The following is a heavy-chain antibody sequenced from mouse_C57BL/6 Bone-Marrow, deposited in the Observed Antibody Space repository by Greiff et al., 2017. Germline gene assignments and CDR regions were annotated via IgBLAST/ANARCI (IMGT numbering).Heavy chain of an antibody. CDR3: ARQRIYYGNYDYFDY. Sequence: EVQGVESGGDLVKPGGSLKLSCAASGFTFSSYGMSWVRQTPDKRLEWVATISSGGSYTYYPDSVKGRFTIPRDNAKNTLYLQMSSLKSEDTAMYYCARQRIYYGNYDYFDYWGQGTTLTVSS. CDR2: ISSGGSYT. J-gene: IGHJ2*01. D-gene: IGHD2-1*01. V-gene: IGHV5-6*01. CDR1: GFTFSSYG.